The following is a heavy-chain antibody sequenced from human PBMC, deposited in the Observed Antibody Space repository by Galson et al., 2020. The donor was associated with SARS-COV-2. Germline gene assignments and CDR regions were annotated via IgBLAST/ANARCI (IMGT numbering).Heavy chain of an antibody. V-gene: IGHV3-23*01. Sequence: TGGSLRLSCTASGFTFINYAMSWVRQAPGKGLEWVSTISASGGTTYYVDSVKGRFTISRDNSKNTLYLQMNSLRAEDTVVYNCAKGIAAAVSYYFDWWGQGTLVTVSS. D-gene: IGHD6-13*01. CDR3: AKGIAAAVSYYFDW. CDR2: ISASGGTT. J-gene: IGHJ4*02. CDR1: GFTFINYA.